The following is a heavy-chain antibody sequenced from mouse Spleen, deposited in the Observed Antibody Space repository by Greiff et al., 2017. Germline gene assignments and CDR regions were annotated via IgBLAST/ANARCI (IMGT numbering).Heavy chain of an antibody. CDR1: GFTFSSYA. J-gene: IGHJ1*01. CDR2: ISSGGSYT. V-gene: IGHV5-9-3*01. Sequence: EVNLVESGGGLVKPGGSLKLSCAASGFTFSSYAMSWVRQTPEKRLEWVATISSGGSYTYYPDSVKGRFTISRDNAKNTLYLQMSSLRSEDTAMYYCARHYGNYGYFDVWGAGTTVTVSS. D-gene: IGHD2-1*01. CDR3: ARHYGNYGYFDV.